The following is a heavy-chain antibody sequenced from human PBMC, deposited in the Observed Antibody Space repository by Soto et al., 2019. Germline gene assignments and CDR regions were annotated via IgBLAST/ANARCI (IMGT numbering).Heavy chain of an antibody. CDR1: AGSISSSNW. Sequence: KASETLSLTCAVSAGSISSSNWLSWVRRPPGKGLEWIGEIYHSGSTNYNPSLKSRVTISVDKSKNQFSLKLSSVTAADTAVYYCARDGIVVVPAAHDGGDYYYGMGVWGQGTTVTVSS. V-gene: IGHV4-4*02. D-gene: IGHD2-2*01. J-gene: IGHJ6*02. CDR3: ARDGIVVVPAAHDGGDYYYGMGV. CDR2: IYHSGST.